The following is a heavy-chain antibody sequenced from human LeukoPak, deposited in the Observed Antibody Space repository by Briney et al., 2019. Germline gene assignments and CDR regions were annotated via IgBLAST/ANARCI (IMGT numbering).Heavy chain of an antibody. CDR2: IEQDGSEN. CDR3: ARDDYGSGSLTY. V-gene: IGHV3-7*04. J-gene: IGHJ4*02. D-gene: IGHD3-10*01. Sequence: PGGSLTLSCAASGFTFSNNWMTWVRQAPGQGLEWVANIEQDGSENYYVDSVKGRFTISRDNAKNSLYLQMNSLRGEDAAVYHCARDDYGSGSLTYWGQGTLVTVSS. CDR1: GFTFSNNW.